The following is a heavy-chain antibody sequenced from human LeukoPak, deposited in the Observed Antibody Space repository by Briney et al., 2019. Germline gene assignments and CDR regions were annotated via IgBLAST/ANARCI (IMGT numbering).Heavy chain of an antibody. CDR3: ARVERSSNDAQH. D-gene: IGHD6-13*01. J-gene: IGHJ1*01. V-gene: IGHV1-24*01. CDR2: FDPEDGET. Sequence: ASVKVSCKVSGYTLTELSMHWVRQAPGKGLEWMGGFDPEDGETIYAQKFQGRVTMTRNTSISTAYMELSSLRSEDTAVYYCARVERSSNDAQHWGQGTLVTVSS. CDR1: GYTLTELS.